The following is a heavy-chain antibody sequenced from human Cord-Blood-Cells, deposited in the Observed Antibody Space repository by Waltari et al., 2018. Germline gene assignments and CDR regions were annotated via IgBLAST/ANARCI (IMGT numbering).Heavy chain of an antibody. J-gene: IGHJ5*02. V-gene: IGHV4-4*02. D-gene: IGHD2-2*01. CDR1: GGPLSSRTW. Sequence: QVQLQESGPGLVKPSGTLSLPCAVSGGPLSSRTWSSWVRPPPGKGREWIGKIYHSWSTNYNPSLKSRVTISVDKSKNQFSLKLSSVTAADTAVYYCARGGAYQLLNWFDPWGQGTLVTVSS. CDR2: IYHSWST. CDR3: ARGGAYQLLNWFDP.